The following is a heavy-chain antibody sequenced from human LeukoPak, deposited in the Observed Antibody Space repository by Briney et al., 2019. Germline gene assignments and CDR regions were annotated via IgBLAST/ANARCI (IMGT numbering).Heavy chain of an antibody. Sequence: SETLSLTCAVYGGSFSGYYWSWIRQPPGKGLERIGEINHSGSTNYNPSLKSRVTISVDTSKNQFSLKLSSVTAADTAVYYCARGRIVTMVRGAYFDYWGQGTLVTVSS. CDR1: GGSFSGYY. CDR3: ARGRIVTMVRGAYFDY. D-gene: IGHD3-10*01. V-gene: IGHV4-34*01. J-gene: IGHJ4*02. CDR2: INHSGST.